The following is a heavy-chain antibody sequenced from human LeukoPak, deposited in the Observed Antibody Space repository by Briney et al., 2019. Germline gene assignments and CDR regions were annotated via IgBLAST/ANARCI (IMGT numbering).Heavy chain of an antibody. J-gene: IGHJ6*02. CDR3: AKVLGPYNSSEYYYYYGMDV. V-gene: IGHV3-30*18. D-gene: IGHD6-6*01. CDR2: ISYDGSNK. CDR1: GFTFSSYG. Sequence: QPGGSLRLSCAASGFTFSSYGMHWVRQAPGKGLEWVAVISYDGSNKYYADSVKGRFTISRDNSKNTLYLQMNSLRAEDTAVYYCAKVLGPYNSSEYYYYYGMDVWGQGTTVTVSS.